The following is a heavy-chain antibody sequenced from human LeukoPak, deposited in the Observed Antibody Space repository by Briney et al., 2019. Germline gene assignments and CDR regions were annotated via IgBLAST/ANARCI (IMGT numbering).Heavy chain of an antibody. CDR2: IYTSGST. J-gene: IGHJ4*02. V-gene: IGHV4-4*07. D-gene: IGHD1-26*01. CDR3: ARDRRYYSGSYSDY. Sequence: PSETLSLTCTVSGGSISSYYWSWIRQPAGKGLEWIGRIYTSGSTNYNPSLKSRVTISVDTSKNQFSLKLSSVTAADTAVYYCARDRRYYSGSYSDYWGQGTLVTVSS. CDR1: GGSISSYY.